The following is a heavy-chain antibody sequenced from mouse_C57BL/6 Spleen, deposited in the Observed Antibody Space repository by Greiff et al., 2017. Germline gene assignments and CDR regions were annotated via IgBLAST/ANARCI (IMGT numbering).Heavy chain of an antibody. CDR2: ISYDGSN. J-gene: IGHJ3*01. Sequence: EVKLMESGPGLVKPSQSLSLTCSVTGYSITSGYYWNWIRQFPGNKLEWMGYISYDGSNNYNPSLKNRISITRDTSKNQTFLKLNSVTTEDTATYYCARGGYDSAWFAYWGQGTLVTVSA. V-gene: IGHV3-6*01. CDR1: GYSITSGYY. D-gene: IGHD1-1*01. CDR3: ARGGYDSAWFAY.